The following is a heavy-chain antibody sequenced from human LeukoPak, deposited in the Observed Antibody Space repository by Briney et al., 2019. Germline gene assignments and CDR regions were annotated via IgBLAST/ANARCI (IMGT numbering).Heavy chain of an antibody. Sequence: SETLSLTCTVSGGSISSGDYYWSWIRQPPGKGLEWIGYIYYSGSTYYNPSLKSRVTISVDTSKNQFSLKLSSVTAADTAVYYCARGGGGYCSSTSCSSFDYWGQGTLVTVSS. V-gene: IGHV4-30-4*08. CDR2: IYYSGST. CDR3: ARGGGGYCSSTSCSSFDY. CDR1: GGSISSGDYY. J-gene: IGHJ4*02. D-gene: IGHD2-2*01.